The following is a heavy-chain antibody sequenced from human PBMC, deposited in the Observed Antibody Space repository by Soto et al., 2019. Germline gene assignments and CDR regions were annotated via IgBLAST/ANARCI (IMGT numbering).Heavy chain of an antibody. V-gene: IGHV3-7*01. J-gene: IGHJ6*03. CDR2: IKQDGSEK. D-gene: IGHD6-13*01. CDR1: GFTFSSYW. CDR3: ARDREGRIAAAGPYYYYMDV. Sequence: GGSLRLSCAASGFTFSSYWMSWVRQAPGKGLEWVANIKQDGSEKYYVDSVKGRFTISRDNAKNSLYLQMNSLRAEDTAVYYCARDREGRIAAAGPYYYYMDVWGKGTTVTVSS.